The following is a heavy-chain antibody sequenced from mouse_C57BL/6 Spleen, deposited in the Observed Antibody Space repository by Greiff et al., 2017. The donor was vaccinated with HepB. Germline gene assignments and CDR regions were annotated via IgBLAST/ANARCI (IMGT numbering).Heavy chain of an antibody. CDR2: IWTGGGT. Sequence: VKLVESGPGLVAPSQSLSITCTVSGFSLTSYAISWVRQPPGKGLEWLGVIWTGGGTNYNSALKSRLSISKDNSKSQVFLKMNSLQTDDTARYYCARGIYYDYDGYAMDYWGQGTSVTVSS. CDR3: ARGIYYDYDGYAMDY. J-gene: IGHJ4*01. CDR1: GFSLTSYA. V-gene: IGHV2-9-1*01. D-gene: IGHD2-4*01.